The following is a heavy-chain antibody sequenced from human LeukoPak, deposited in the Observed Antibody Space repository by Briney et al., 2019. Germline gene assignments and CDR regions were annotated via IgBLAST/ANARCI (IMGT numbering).Heavy chain of an antibody. CDR2: IYPGDSDT. CDR3: ARRMFSGSYPHFDY. CDR1: GYSFTSHW. D-gene: IGHD1-26*01. Sequence: GESLKISCKGSGYSFTSHWIGWVHQMPGKGLEWMGIIYPGDSDTRYSPSFQGQVTISVDKSISTAYLQWSSLKASDTAMYYCARRMFSGSYPHFDYWGQGTLVTVSS. V-gene: IGHV5-51*07. J-gene: IGHJ4*02.